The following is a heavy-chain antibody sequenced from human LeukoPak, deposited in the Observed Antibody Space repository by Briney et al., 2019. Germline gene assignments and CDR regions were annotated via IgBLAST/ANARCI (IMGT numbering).Heavy chain of an antibody. Sequence: ASVKVSCKASGYTFTGYYMHWVRQAPGQGLEWMGWINPNSGGTNYAQKFQGRVTMTRDTSISTAYMELSRLRSDDTAVYYCARDYRVYYGFWSGYPSPYYYYMDVWGKGTTVTVSS. V-gene: IGHV1-2*02. D-gene: IGHD3-3*01. J-gene: IGHJ6*03. CDR2: INPNSGGT. CDR3: ARDYRVYYGFWSGYPSPYYYYMDV. CDR1: GYTFTGYY.